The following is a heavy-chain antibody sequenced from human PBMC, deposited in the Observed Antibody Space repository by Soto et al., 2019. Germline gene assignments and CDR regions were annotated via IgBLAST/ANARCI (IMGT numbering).Heavy chain of an antibody. CDR2: ISSSSSTI. J-gene: IGHJ4*02. Sequence: PGGSLRLSCAASGFTFSSYSMNWVRQAPGKGLEWVSYISSSSSTIYYADSVKGRFTISRDNAKNSLYLQMNSLRDEDTAVYYCAREVRGGSSGWYEFLFRGFDYWGQGTLVTVSS. V-gene: IGHV3-48*02. CDR1: GFTFSSYS. D-gene: IGHD6-19*01. CDR3: AREVRGGSSGWYEFLFRGFDY.